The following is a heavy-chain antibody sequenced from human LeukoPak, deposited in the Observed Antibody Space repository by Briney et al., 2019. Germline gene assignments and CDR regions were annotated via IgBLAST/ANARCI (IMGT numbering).Heavy chain of an antibody. Sequence: ASVNVSFTAFGYTFTNYQVYWVRQAPGQGLEWMGIINPSGGSTRYAQKFQGRVTMTRDTSTRTVYMELTSLRSEDTAVYYCARMVYCNSISCSYYYYYMDVWGKGTTVTVSS. J-gene: IGHJ6*03. CDR2: INPSGGST. V-gene: IGHV1-46*01. D-gene: IGHD2/OR15-2a*01. CDR1: GYTFTNYQ. CDR3: ARMVYCNSISCSYYYYYMDV.